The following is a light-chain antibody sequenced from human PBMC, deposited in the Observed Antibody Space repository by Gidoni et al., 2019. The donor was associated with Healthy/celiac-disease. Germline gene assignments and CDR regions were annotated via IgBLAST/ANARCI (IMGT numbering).Light chain of an antibody. J-gene: IGKJ5*01. CDR2: DAS. Sequence: EIVLTQSPATLSLSPGERATLSCRASQSVSSYLAWYQLKPGQAPRLLIYDASNRATGIPARFSGSGSGTDFTLTISSLEPEDFAVYYCQQRSNWITFXQXTRLEIK. CDR3: QQRSNWIT. V-gene: IGKV3-11*01. CDR1: QSVSSY.